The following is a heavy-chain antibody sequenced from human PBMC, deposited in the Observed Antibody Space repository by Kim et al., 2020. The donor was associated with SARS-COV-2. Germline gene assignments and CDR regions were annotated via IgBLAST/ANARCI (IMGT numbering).Heavy chain of an antibody. CDR3: ARARGVRSHFDF. J-gene: IGHJ4*02. CDR2: ITYSGTT. CDR1: GESFSGYY. V-gene: IGHV4-34*01. D-gene: IGHD3-10*01. Sequence: SETLSLTCAVYGESFSGYYWSWIRQPPGKGLEWIGEITYSGTTNYNPSLKSRVTVSVDTSKNQFSLKLRSVAAADTAVYYCARARGVRSHFDFWGQGTLVTVSS.